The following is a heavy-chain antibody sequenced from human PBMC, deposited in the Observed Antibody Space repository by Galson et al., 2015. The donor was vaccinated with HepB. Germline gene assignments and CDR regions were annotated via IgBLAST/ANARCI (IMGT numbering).Heavy chain of an antibody. J-gene: IGHJ3*02. CDR1: GFTFSSYS. Sequence: SLRLSCAASGFTFSSYSMNWVRQAPGKGLEWVSSISSSSSYIYYADSVKGRFTISRDNAKNSLYLQMTSLRAEDTAVYYCARDQDRPGYSSGWPHDAFDIWGQGTMVTVSS. CDR2: ISSSSSYI. CDR3: ARDQDRPGYSSGWPHDAFDI. D-gene: IGHD6-19*01. V-gene: IGHV3-21*01.